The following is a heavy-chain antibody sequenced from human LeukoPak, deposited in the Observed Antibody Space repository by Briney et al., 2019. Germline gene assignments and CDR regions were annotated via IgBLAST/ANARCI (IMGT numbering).Heavy chain of an antibody. CDR1: GYTFTGNY. CDR2: INPYSGGT. D-gene: IGHD3-3*01. J-gene: IGHJ3*02. CDR3: VKMYYDFWSAFDI. Sequence: SSVDVSCKASGYTFTGNYMHWVRQAPGQGLEWMGWINPYSGGTNYAQKFQGRVTMTRDTSITTAYMELSRLRSDDTAVYYCVKMYYDFWSAFDIWGQGTMVTVSS. V-gene: IGHV1-2*02.